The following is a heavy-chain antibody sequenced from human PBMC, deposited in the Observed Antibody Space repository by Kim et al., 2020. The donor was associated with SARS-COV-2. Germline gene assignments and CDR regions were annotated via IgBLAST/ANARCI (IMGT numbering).Heavy chain of an antibody. CDR2: T. D-gene: IGHD6-19*01. CDR3: ARVIAVAGIPDY. J-gene: IGHJ4*02. Sequence: TYYNPSLKSRVTISIDTSKNQFSLNLSSVTAADTAVYYCARVIAVAGIPDYWGQGTLVTVSS. V-gene: IGHV4-39*01.